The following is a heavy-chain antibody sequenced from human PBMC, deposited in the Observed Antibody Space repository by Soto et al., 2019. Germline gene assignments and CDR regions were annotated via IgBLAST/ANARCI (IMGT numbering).Heavy chain of an antibody. D-gene: IGHD2-8*01. CDR3: ARVGYARTFDY. CDR2: IIPIFGTA. V-gene: IGHV1-69*13. J-gene: IGHJ4*02. Sequence: AVKVSYKSSGGTFSSYAISWVRQAPGQGLEWMGGIIPIFGTANYAQKFQGRVTITADESTSTAYMELSSLRSEDAAVYYCARVGYARTFDYWGQGTLVTVSS. CDR1: GGTFSSYA.